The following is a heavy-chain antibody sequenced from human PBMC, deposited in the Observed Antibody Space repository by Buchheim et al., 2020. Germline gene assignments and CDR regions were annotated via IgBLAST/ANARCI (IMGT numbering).Heavy chain of an antibody. CDR2: ISGGGGNT. CDR1: GFTFSTYA. Sequence: EVQLLESGGGLVQPGGSLRLSCAASGFTFSTYAMSWVRQAPGKGLEWVSAISGGGGNTYYADSVKGRFTISRDNSKNTPYLQMNSLRAEDTAVYYCAKGDGYSGYEPYFDYWGQGTL. D-gene: IGHD5-12*01. J-gene: IGHJ4*02. V-gene: IGHV3-23*01. CDR3: AKGDGYSGYEPYFDY.